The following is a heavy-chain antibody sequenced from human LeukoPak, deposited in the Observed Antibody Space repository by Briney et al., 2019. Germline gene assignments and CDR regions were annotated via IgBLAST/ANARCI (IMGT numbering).Heavy chain of an antibody. Sequence: SETLSLXCAVSGYSINSGNHWGWIRQPPEKGLEWIGSIHYSGSTNYNPSLKSRVTISIDTSKNHFSLKLSSVTAADTAVYYCASLGGYQNGNFDYWGRGALVTVSS. CDR2: IHYSGST. CDR1: GYSINSGNH. D-gene: IGHD1-26*01. V-gene: IGHV4-38-2*01. CDR3: ASLGGYQNGNFDY. J-gene: IGHJ4*02.